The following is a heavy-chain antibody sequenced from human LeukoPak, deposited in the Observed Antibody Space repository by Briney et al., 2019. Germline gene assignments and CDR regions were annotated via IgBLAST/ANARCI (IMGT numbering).Heavy chain of an antibody. CDR1: GYTFTSYS. CDR2: INAGNGNT. D-gene: IGHD6-13*01. J-gene: IGHJ4*02. Sequence: HGASVKVSCKASGYTFTSYSIHWVRQAPGQKLEWMGWINAGNGNTEYSQNFQGRVTITRDTSASTSYMELSSLRFEDTAVYYCARDRSSTWYGGIDYWGQGTLVTASS. V-gene: IGHV1-3*01. CDR3: ARDRSSTWYGGIDY.